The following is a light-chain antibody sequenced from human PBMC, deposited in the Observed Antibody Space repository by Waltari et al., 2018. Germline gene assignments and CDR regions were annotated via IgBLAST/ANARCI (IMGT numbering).Light chain of an antibody. CDR2: AAS. CDR3: QQYYSAPPP. V-gene: IGKV1-NL1*01. CDR1: QGISNS. J-gene: IGKJ1*01. Sequence: DIQMTQSPSSLSASVGDRVTITCRASQGISNSLAWYQQQPGKAPTRLLYAASRLDSGGPSRFSGSGAGTDYTLTISSLQPEDFATYYCQQYYSAPPPFGQATTVEIK.